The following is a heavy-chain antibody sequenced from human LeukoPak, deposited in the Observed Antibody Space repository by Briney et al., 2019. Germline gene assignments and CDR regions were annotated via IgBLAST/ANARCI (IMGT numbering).Heavy chain of an antibody. V-gene: IGHV3-74*01. CDR2: ISTDAGSTT. J-gene: IGHJ4*02. D-gene: IGHD1-26*01. Sequence: PGGSLRLSCAASGFTFRTYLMHWVRQAPGEGLVWVSRISTDAGSTTGYADSVKGRFTISRDNAKNTLYLQMNSLRAEDTAVYYCARDLSSGSYRFFDYWGQGTLVTVAS. CDR3: ARDLSSGSYRFFDY. CDR1: GFTFRTYL.